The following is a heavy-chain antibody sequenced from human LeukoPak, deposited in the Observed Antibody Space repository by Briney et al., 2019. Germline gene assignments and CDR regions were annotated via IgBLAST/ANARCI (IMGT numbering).Heavy chain of an antibody. CDR2: IYYSGST. CDR3: ARGSDFWSRWFDP. CDR1: GGSISSSSYY. J-gene: IGHJ5*02. V-gene: IGHV4-39*01. D-gene: IGHD3-3*01. Sequence: MPSETLSLTCTVSGGSISSSSYYWGWIRQPPGKGLEWIGSIYYSGSTYYNPSLKSRVTISVDTSKNQFSLKLSSVTAADTAVYYCARGSDFWSRWFDPWGQGTLVTVSS.